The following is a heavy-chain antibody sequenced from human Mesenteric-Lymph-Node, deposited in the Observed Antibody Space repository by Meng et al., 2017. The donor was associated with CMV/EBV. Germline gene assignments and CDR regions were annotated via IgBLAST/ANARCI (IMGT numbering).Heavy chain of an antibody. J-gene: IGHJ6*02. Sequence: GESLKISCAASGFTVSSNYVSWVRQAPGKGLEWVSVIYSGGNTYYADSVKGRFTISRDNAKNSLYLQMNSLRADDTAVYYCASGSTSSYYYYGMDVWGQGTTVTVSS. D-gene: IGHD2-2*01. V-gene: IGHV3-53*01. CDR3: ASGSTSSYYYYGMDV. CDR1: GFTVSSNY. CDR2: IYSGGNT.